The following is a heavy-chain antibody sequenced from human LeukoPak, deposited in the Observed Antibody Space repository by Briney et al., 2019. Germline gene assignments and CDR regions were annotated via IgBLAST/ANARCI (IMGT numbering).Heavy chain of an antibody. V-gene: IGHV4-4*07. D-gene: IGHD4-17*01. CDR1: GGSISSYY. J-gene: IGHJ4*02. CDR2: IYTSGST. Sequence: PSETLSLTCTVSGGSISSYYWSWIRQPAGKGLEWIGRIYTSGSTNYNPSLKSRVTISVDKSKNQFSLKLSSVTAADTAVYYCARSRVYGDYRKGDYWGQGTLVTVSS. CDR3: ARSRVYGDYRKGDY.